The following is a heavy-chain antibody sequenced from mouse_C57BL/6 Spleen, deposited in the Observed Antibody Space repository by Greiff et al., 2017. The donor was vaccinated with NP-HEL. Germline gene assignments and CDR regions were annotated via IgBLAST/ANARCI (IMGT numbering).Heavy chain of an antibody. V-gene: IGHV2-2*01. J-gene: IGHJ2*01. CDR3: ARRGGTGEEYYFDY. Sequence: VKLMESGPGLVQPSQSLSITCTVSGFSLTSYGVHWVRQSPGKGLEWLGVIWSGGSTDYNAAFISRLSISKDNSKSQVFFKMNSLQADDTAIYYCARRGGTGEEYYFDYWGQGTTLTVSS. CDR1: GFSLTSYG. D-gene: IGHD4-1*01. CDR2: IWSGGST.